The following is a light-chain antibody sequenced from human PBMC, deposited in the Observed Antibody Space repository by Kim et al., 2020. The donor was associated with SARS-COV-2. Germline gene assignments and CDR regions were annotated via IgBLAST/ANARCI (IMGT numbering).Light chain of an antibody. CDR1: QSISNY. CDR2: TAS. Sequence: IQMTQSPSSLSASVGDRVSITCRASQSISNYLNWYQQKPGKAPKLLIYTASYLQSGVPSRFSGSGSGTDFTLTISSLQPEDFATYYCQQSYNTLWTFGQGTKVEI. CDR3: QQSYNTLWT. J-gene: IGKJ1*01. V-gene: IGKV1-39*01.